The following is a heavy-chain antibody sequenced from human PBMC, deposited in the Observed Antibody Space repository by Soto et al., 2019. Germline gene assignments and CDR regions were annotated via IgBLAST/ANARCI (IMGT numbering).Heavy chain of an antibody. CDR2: IHSDGSST. J-gene: IGHJ3*01. CDR3: AIGDRGAFDL. Sequence: EVQLVESGGGLVQPGESLRLSCAASGFTFSYYWMHWVRQAPGKGLVWVSRIHSDGSSTTYADSVKGRFTISRDNARNTLYQQMNSLRAEDTAVYYCAIGDRGAFDLWGQGTVVTVSS. CDR1: GFTFSYYW. V-gene: IGHV3-74*01. D-gene: IGHD1-26*01.